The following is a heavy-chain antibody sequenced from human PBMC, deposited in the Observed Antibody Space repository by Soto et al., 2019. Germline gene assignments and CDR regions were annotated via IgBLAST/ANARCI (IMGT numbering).Heavy chain of an antibody. J-gene: IGHJ4*02. CDR2: IWSDGSEK. CDR1: GFTFSSNG. D-gene: IGHD3-10*01. CDR3: ARDLGRFNFGSAFFVY. V-gene: IGHV3-33*01. Sequence: QVQLVESGGGVVQPGRSLRLSCAASGFTFSSNGMHWVRQAPGKGLEWVAVIWSDGSEKYYADSVKGRFSSSRDNSKNTLYRDMDSRRAEDTAVYYCARDLGRFNFGSAFFVYWGQGTRVTVSS.